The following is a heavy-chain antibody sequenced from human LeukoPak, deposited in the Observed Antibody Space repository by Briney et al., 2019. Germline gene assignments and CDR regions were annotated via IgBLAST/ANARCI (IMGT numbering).Heavy chain of an antibody. CDR1: GGTFSSYA. J-gene: IGHJ3*02. CDR3: ARGKFNDYVWGSYRYDAFDI. D-gene: IGHD3-16*02. CDR2: IIPIFGTA. Sequence: ASVKVSCKASGGTFSSYAISWVRQAPGQGLEWMGGIIPIFGTANYAQKFQGRVTITADESTSTAYMELSSLRSEDTAVYYCARGKFNDYVWGSYRYDAFDIWGQGSMVTVSS. V-gene: IGHV1-69*01.